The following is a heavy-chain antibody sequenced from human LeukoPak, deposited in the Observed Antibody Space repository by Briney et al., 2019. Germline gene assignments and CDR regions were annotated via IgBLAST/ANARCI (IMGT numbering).Heavy chain of an antibody. CDR1: GFXFTSYA. Sequence: GGSLRLSCAASGFXFTSYAMGWVRQAPGKGLEWVSGISAGGGGTYYADSVKGRFTISRDNSKSTLYLQMNSLRAEDTAIYYCAKDLRSGSNYGFFDYWGQGTLVTVSS. D-gene: IGHD3-10*01. CDR3: AKDLRSGSNYGFFDY. J-gene: IGHJ4*02. CDR2: ISAGGGGT. V-gene: IGHV3-23*01.